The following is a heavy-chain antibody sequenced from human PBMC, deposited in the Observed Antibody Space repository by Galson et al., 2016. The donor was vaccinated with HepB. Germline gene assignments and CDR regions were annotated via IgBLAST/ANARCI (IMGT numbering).Heavy chain of an antibody. Sequence: SVKVSCKAYGYTFTNDYTHWVRQAPGQGLEWMGTIHPSGGTTGYAQRFQGRLSMARDTSTSTVYMELSSLRSEDTAVYYCAREPGHGTCHFDSWGQGTLVTVSS. CDR3: AREPGHGTCHFDS. CDR1: GYTFTNDY. CDR2: IHPSGGTT. V-gene: IGHV1-46*01. D-gene: IGHD1-1*01. J-gene: IGHJ4*02.